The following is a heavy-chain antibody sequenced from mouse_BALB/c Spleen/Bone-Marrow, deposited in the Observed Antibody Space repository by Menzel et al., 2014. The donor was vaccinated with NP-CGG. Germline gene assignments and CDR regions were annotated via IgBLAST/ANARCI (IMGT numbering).Heavy chain of an antibody. D-gene: IGHD1-1*01. J-gene: IGHJ2*01. CDR2: IDPANGNT. CDR1: GYNIKDTY. CDR3: SSYYDGHYFDY. Sequence: EVQLQESGAELVKPGASVKLSCTVSGYNIKDTYMHWVKQRPEKGLEWIGRIDPANGNTKYDPKFQGKATITADTSSNTDYLLLINLTTKEDTAYYCSSYYDGHYFDYWGQGTTLTVSS. V-gene: IGHV14-3*02.